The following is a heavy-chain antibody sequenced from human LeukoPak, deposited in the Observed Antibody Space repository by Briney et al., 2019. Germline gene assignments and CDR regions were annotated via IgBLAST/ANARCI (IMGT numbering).Heavy chain of an antibody. V-gene: IGHV4-34*01. CDR1: GGSFSGYY. Sequence: SETLSLTCAVYGGSFSGYYWSWIRQPPGKGLEWIGEINHSGSTNYNPSLKSRVTISVDTSKTQFSLKLSSVTAADTAVYYCARGSPLSIFGVVISYFDYWGQGTLVTVSS. J-gene: IGHJ4*02. CDR3: ARGSPLSIFGVVISYFDY. CDR2: INHSGST. D-gene: IGHD3-3*01.